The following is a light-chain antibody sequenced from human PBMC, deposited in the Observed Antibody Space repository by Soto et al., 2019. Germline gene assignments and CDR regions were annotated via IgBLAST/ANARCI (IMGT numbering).Light chain of an antibody. J-gene: IGKJ2*01. CDR2: AAS. Sequence: DIQMTQSPSSLSASVGDRVTITCRASQTIDTYLNWYQQNPGKAPKLLIYAASTLQNGVPSRFSGSGSGTDFTITCISLHPEDCSTYYCRQCTGIPYTFGQGTKLEIQ. V-gene: IGKV1-39*01. CDR1: QTIDTY. CDR3: RQCTGIPYT.